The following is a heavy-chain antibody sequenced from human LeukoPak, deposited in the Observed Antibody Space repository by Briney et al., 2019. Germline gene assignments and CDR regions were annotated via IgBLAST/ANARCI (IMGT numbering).Heavy chain of an antibody. CDR3: ARLRITMVRGVIRGAWFDP. Sequence: ASVKVSCKASGYTFTSYAMNWVRQAPGQGLEWMGWINTNTGNPTYAQGFTGRFVFSLDTSVSTAYLQISSLKAEDTAVYYCARLRITMVRGVIRGAWFDPWGQGTLVTVSS. CDR2: INTNTGNP. V-gene: IGHV7-4-1*02. D-gene: IGHD3-10*01. J-gene: IGHJ5*02. CDR1: GYTFTSYA.